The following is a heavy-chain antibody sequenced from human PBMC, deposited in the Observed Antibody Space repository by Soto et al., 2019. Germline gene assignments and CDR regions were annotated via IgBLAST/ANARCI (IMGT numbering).Heavy chain of an antibody. D-gene: IGHD2-2*01. CDR2: ISSSTHI. CDR3: ARDSFGSSTSCLDY. J-gene: IGHJ4*02. V-gene: IGHV3-21*01. CDR1: GFTFSNYA. Sequence: GGSLRLSCAASGFTFSNYAMNWVRQAPGKGLEWVSSISSSTHIYYADSVKGRFTISRDSAKNSLYLQMNSLRPEDTAVYYCARDSFGSSTSCLDYWGQGTLVTVSS.